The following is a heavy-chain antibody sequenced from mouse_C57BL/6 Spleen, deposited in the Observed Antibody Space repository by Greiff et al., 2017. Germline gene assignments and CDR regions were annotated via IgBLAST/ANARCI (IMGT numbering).Heavy chain of an antibody. V-gene: IGHV2-6-1*01. J-gene: IGHJ3*01. CDR2: IWSDGST. CDR3: ARHDDYYGSSGGFAY. CDR1: GFSLTSYG. D-gene: IGHD1-1*01. Sequence: QVQLKESGPGLVAPSQSLSITCTVSGFSLTSYGVHWVRQPPGKGLEWLVVIWSDGSTTYNSALKSRLSISKDNSKSQVFLKMNSHQTDDTAMYYCARHDDYYGSSGGFAYWGQGTLVTVSA.